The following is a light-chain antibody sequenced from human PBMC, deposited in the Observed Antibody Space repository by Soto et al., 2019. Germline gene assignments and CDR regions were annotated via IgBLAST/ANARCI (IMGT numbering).Light chain of an antibody. CDR2: GAS. CDR1: QSISSN. Sequence: ERVMTQSPATLSLSRGESATLGWRATQSISSNFAWYQLKPGQAPRLLMYGASTRATGIPDRFSGSGSETDFTLTISSLQSEDFAVYYCQQYNNWHPWTFGQGTKVDIK. V-gene: IGKV3D-15*01. J-gene: IGKJ1*01. CDR3: QQYNNWHPWT.